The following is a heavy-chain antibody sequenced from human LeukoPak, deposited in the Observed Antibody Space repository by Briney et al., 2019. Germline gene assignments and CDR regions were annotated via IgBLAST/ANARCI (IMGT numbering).Heavy chain of an antibody. Sequence: ASVKVSCKASGYTFTSYDINWVRQATGPGLERMGWMNPNSGNTGYAQKFQGRVTMTRNTSISTAYMELSSLRSEDTAVYYCARGLYCSSTSCSDYWGQGTLVTVSS. CDR2: MNPNSGNT. V-gene: IGHV1-8*01. CDR3: ARGLYCSSTSCSDY. J-gene: IGHJ4*02. D-gene: IGHD2-2*01. CDR1: GYTFTSYD.